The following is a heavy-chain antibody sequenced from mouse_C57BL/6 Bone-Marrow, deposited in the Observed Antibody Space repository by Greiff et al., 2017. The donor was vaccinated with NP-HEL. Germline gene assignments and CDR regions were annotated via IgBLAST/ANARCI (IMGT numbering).Heavy chain of an antibody. D-gene: IGHD3-2*02. CDR2: ISDGGSYT. CDR3: ARTAQAFDY. V-gene: IGHV5-4*03. CDR1: GFTFSSYA. J-gene: IGHJ2*01. Sequence: EVKVVESGGGLVKPGGSLKLSCAASGFTFSSYAMSWVRQTPEKRLEWVATISDGGSYTYYPDNVKGRFTISRDNAKNTLFLQMTSLRSEDTAMYYCARTAQAFDYWGQGTTLTVSS.